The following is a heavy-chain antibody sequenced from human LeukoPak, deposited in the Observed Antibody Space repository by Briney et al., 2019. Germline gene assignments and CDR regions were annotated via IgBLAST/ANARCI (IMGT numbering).Heavy chain of an antibody. CDR3: ARGLNSRGTVRSAFDI. Sequence: GSLRLSFAASTSHVLVWMDWVRKSPGKGLVWVSRISSDGTGANYADSVKGRFTISRDNAKNTLYLQMNSLRAEDTAVYYCARGLNSRGTVRSAFDIWGQGTMVTVSS. J-gene: IGHJ3*02. D-gene: IGHD3-10*01. V-gene: IGHV3-74*01. CDR1: TSHVLVW. CDR2: ISSDGTGA.